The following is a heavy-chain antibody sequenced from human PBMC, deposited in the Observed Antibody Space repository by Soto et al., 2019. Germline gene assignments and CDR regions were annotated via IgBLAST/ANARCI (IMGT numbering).Heavy chain of an antibody. Sequence: SGKVCCNASGGTFSSHAISWVRQAPGQGLEWMGGIFPILDTPKYAQRFQGRVTITADESTTSAYMELNSLRSEDTAVYYCANSGRDGYNSHFDYWGHGTLVTVSS. D-gene: IGHD2-21*01. CDR3: ANSGRDGYNSHFDY. V-gene: IGHV1-69*01. CDR1: GGTFSSHA. CDR2: IFPILDTP. J-gene: IGHJ4*01.